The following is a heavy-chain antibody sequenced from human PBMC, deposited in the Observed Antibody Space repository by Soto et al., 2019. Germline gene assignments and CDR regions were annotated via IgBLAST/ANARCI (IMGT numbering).Heavy chain of an antibody. D-gene: IGHD6-13*01. Sequence: QVQLQQWGAGLLKPSETLSLTCAVYGGSFSGYYWSWIRQPPGKGLEWIGEINHSGSTNYNPSLKSRVTISVDTSKNQCSLKLSSVTAADTAVYYCARGRGSSSWSMGDYWGQGTLVTVSS. CDR3: ARGRGSSSWSMGDY. J-gene: IGHJ4*02. CDR1: GGSFSGYY. CDR2: INHSGST. V-gene: IGHV4-34*01.